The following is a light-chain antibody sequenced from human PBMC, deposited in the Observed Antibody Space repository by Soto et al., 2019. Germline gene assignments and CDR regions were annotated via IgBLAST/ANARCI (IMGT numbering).Light chain of an antibody. J-gene: IGLJ1*01. V-gene: IGLV2-14*01. CDR1: SSNVGGYNY. Sequence: LTQPACVAGASGQSIAVSCTETSSNVGGYNYVSWYQQHPGKAPKLMIYDASNRPSGVSNRFSGSKSGNTASLTISGLQAEDEADYYCSSYTSSSTQVFGTGTKVTVL. CDR3: SSYTSSSTQV. CDR2: DAS.